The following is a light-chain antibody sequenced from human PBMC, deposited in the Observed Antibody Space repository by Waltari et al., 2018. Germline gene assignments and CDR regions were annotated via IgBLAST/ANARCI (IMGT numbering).Light chain of an antibody. V-gene: IGKV1-27*01. Sequence: DIQMTQSPSSLFAAVGDRVTITCLASQDISHKFAWYQQKPGKVPRLLIYFASTLQSGVPSRFSGSGSGAEFTLTISSLQPEDVATYYCQYGETFGQGTQVEI. CDR3: QYGET. CDR1: QDISHK. J-gene: IGKJ1*01. CDR2: FAS.